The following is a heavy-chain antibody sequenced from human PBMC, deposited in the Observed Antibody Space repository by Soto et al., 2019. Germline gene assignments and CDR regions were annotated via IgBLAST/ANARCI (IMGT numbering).Heavy chain of an antibody. CDR3: ARGYSSSSGGDGMDV. CDR2: IYHSGST. V-gene: IGHV4-30-2*01. CDR1: GGSISSGGYS. Sequence: QLQLQESGSGLVKPSQTLSLTCAVSGGSISSGGYSWSWIRQPPGKGLEWIGYIYHSGSTYYNPSLKSRVTISVDRSKNQFSLKLSSVTAADTAVYYCARGYSSSSGGDGMDVWGQGTTVTVSS. J-gene: IGHJ6*02. D-gene: IGHD6-6*01.